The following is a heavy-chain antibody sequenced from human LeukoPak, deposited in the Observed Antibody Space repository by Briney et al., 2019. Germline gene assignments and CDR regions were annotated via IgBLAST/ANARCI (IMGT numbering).Heavy chain of an antibody. CDR1: GGTFSSYT. CDR3: ARGQSGWKEFDY. D-gene: IGHD1-1*01. J-gene: IGHJ4*02. Sequence: SVKVSCKASGGTFSSYTISWVRQAPGQGLEWMGRIIPILGIANYAQKFQGRVTITADKSTSTAYMELSSLRFEDTAVYYCARGQSGWKEFDYWGQGTLVTVSS. CDR2: IIPILGIA. V-gene: IGHV1-69*02.